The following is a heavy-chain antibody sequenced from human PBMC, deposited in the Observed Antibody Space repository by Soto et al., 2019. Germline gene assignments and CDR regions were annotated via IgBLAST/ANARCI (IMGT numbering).Heavy chain of an antibody. Sequence: GGSLRLSCAASGFTFSNAWMNWVRQAPGKGLEWVGRIKSKTDGGTTDYAAPVKGRFTISRDDSKNTLYLQMNSLKTEDTAVYYCTTDPNIVVVPAAMPAGESRYYGMDVWGQGTTVTVSS. V-gene: IGHV3-15*07. CDR1: GFTFSNAW. J-gene: IGHJ6*02. D-gene: IGHD2-2*01. CDR2: IKSKTDGGTT. CDR3: TTDPNIVVVPAAMPAGESRYYGMDV.